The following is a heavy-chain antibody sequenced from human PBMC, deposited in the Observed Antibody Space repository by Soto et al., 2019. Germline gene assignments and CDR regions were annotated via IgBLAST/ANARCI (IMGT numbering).Heavy chain of an antibody. CDR2: INPYSGGT. V-gene: IGHV1-2*04. D-gene: IGHD2-15*01. J-gene: IGHJ6*02. CDR3: VRGHYCSRPYRYSMYV. CDR1: GFTFTGYY. Sequence: ASVKVSCKAAGFTFTGYYIHWVRHAPGQGLEWVGLINPYSGGTNYAQNFQGWVTMTRDTSISTLYMELTRLRSDDTAVYYCVRGHYCSRPYRYSMYVWGQGRTVAVSS.